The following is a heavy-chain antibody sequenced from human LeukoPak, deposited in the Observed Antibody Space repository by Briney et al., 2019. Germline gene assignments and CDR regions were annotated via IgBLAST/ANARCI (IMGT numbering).Heavy chain of an antibody. D-gene: IGHD2-21*02. CDR3: ARAGVVTAIDY. Sequence: SETLSLTCAVYGGPFSGYYWSWIRQPPGKGLEWIGEINHSGSANYNPSLKSRVTISVDMSKNQFSLRLTSVTAADTAVYYCARAGVVTAIDYWGQGTLVTVSS. CDR1: GGPFSGYY. CDR2: INHSGSA. J-gene: IGHJ4*02. V-gene: IGHV4-34*01.